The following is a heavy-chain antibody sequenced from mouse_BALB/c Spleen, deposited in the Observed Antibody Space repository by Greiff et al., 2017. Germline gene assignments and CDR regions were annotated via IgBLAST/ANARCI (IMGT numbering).Heavy chain of an antibody. J-gene: IGHJ2*01. V-gene: IGHV1S137*01. D-gene: IGHD2-4*01. CDR2: ISTYYGDA. CDR3: ARGGLPYYFDY. CDR1: GYTFTDYA. Sequence: VKLQQSGAELVRPGVSVKISCKGSGYTFTDYAMHWVKQSHAKSLEWIGVISTYYGDASYNQKFKGKATMTVDKSSSTAYMELARLTSEDSAIYYCARGGLPYYFDYWGQGTTLTVSS.